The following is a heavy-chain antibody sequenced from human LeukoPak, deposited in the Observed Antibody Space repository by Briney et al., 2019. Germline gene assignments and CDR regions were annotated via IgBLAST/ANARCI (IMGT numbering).Heavy chain of an antibody. J-gene: IGHJ6*03. D-gene: IGHD2-2*02. CDR1: GYTFTGYY. CDR2: MNPNSGDT. CDR3: ARGDEYHYYYYYMDV. Sequence: ASVKVSCKASGYTFTGYYMHWVRQAPGQGLEWMGWMNPNSGDTGYAQKFQGRVTMTRNTSISTAYMELSSLRSEDTAVYYCARGDEYHYYYYYMDVWGKGTTVTVSS. V-gene: IGHV1-8*02.